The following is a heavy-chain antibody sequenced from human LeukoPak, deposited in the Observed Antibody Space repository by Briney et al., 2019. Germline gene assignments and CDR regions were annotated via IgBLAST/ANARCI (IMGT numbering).Heavy chain of an antibody. J-gene: IGHJ4*02. CDR2: IYYSGST. D-gene: IGHD3-3*01. Sequence: PSETLSLTCGVSGGSISGYYWSWIRQPPGKGLEWIGYIYYSGSTNYNPSLKSRVTISVDTSKNQFSLKLSSVTAADTAVYYCARELRFLEWLPGNFDYWGQGTLVTVSP. CDR3: ARELRFLEWLPGNFDY. CDR1: GGSISGYY. V-gene: IGHV4-59*01.